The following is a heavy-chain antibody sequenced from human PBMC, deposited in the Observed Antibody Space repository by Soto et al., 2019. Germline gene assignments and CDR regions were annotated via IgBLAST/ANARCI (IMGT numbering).Heavy chain of an antibody. CDR3: ARGLVGATVLYRYYYYGMDV. CDR1: GFIFTNYG. V-gene: IGHV3-30*03. Sequence: GGSLRLSCAASGFIFTNYGMSWVRQAPGKGLEWVAAISYNGCTKYYADSVKGRFTISRDNSKNTLYLQMNSLRAEDTAVYYCARGLVGATVLYRYYYYGMDVWGQGTTVTVSS. J-gene: IGHJ6*02. CDR2: ISYNGCTK. D-gene: IGHD1-26*01.